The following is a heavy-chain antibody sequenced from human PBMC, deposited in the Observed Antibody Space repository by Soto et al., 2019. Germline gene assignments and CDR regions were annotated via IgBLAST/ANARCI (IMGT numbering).Heavy chain of an antibody. J-gene: IGHJ6*02. D-gene: IGHD6-25*01. CDR1: GLTFSNYA. V-gene: IGHV3-23*01. CDR2: ISGSGGSA. CDR3: AKVGCNDHREVSQSGTYYYYGMDV. Sequence: GGSLRLSCAASGLTFSNYAMSWVRQAPGKGLEWVSGISGSGGSAYYADSVKGRFTISRDNSKNTLYLQMNSLRTEDTAVYYCAKVGCNDHREVSQSGTYYYYGMDVWGQGTTVTVSS.